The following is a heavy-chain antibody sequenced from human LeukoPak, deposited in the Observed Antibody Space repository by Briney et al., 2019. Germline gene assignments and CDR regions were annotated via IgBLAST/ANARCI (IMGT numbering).Heavy chain of an antibody. CDR3: ARYYYDSSGYSNFDY. CDR2: IYYSGST. D-gene: IGHD3-22*01. CDR1: GGSISSYY. J-gene: IGHJ4*02. V-gene: IGHV4-59*01. Sequence: SETLSLTCTVSGGSISSYYWSWIRQPPGKGLEWIGYIYYSGSTNYNPSLKSRVTILVDTSKNQFSLKLSSVTAADTAVYYCARYYYDSSGYSNFDYWGQGTLVTVSS.